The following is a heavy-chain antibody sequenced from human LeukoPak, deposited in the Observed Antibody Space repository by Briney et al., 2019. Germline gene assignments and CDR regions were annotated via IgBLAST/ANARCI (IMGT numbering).Heavy chain of an antibody. D-gene: IGHD4-17*01. J-gene: IGHJ4*02. CDR2: INPSGGST. CDR1: GYTFTSYY. V-gene: IGHV1-46*01. CDR3: ARDYLPRGDYGSVRGLIDFDY. Sequence: ASVKVSCKASGYTFTSYYMHWVRQAPGQGLEWMGIINPSGGSTSYAQKFQGRVTMTRDTSTSTVYMELSSLRSEDTAVYYCARDYLPRGDYGSVRGLIDFDYWGQGTLVTVSS.